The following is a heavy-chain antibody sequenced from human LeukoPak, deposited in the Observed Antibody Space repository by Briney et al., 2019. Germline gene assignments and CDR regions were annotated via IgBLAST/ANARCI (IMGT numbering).Heavy chain of an antibody. CDR1: GGSFSGYY. V-gene: IGHV4-34*01. CDR2: INNRGST. Sequence: SSETLSLTCAVYGGSFSGYYWSWIRQPPGKGLEWIGEINNRGSTNYNPSLKSRVTILVDTSKNQFSLKLNSVTAADTAVYYCARRPAGTIDYWGQGTLVTVSS. CDR3: ARRPAGTIDY. D-gene: IGHD6-19*01. J-gene: IGHJ4*02.